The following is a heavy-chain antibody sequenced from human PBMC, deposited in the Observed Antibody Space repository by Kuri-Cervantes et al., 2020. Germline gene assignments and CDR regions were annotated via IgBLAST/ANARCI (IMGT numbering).Heavy chain of an antibody. CDR2: IWYDGSNK. CDR1: GFTFSSYG. V-gene: IGHV3-33*01. J-gene: IGHJ6*02. Sequence: GESLKISCAASGFTFSSYGIHWVRLAPGKGLEWVAVIWYDGSNKYYADSVKGRFTISRDNSKNTLYLQMNSLRAEDTAVYYCARDSNDFWSGFYYYYGMDVWGQWTTVTVSS. CDR3: ARDSNDFWSGFYYYYGMDV. D-gene: IGHD3-3*01.